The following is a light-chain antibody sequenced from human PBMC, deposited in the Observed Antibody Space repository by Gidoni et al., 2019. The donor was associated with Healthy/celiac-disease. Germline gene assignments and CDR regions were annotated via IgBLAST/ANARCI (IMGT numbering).Light chain of an antibody. CDR2: DVS. Sequence: QSALTQPASVSGSPGQSITISCTGTRSDVGGYNYVSWYQQHPGKAPKLIIYDVSNRPSGVSTRFSGSNSGNTSSLTISGLQAEYEADYSCSSYTSSSTPPYVFGTGTKVTVL. V-gene: IGLV2-14*01. CDR1: RSDVGGYNY. J-gene: IGLJ1*01. CDR3: SSYTSSSTPPYV.